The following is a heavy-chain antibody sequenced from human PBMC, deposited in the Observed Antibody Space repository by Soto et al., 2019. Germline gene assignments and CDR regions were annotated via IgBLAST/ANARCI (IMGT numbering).Heavy chain of an antibody. D-gene: IGHD6-25*01. CDR3: AFGSENFVS. V-gene: IGHV3-11*01. CDR2: ISSSGRTI. CDR1: GFTLSDYY. J-gene: IGHJ4*02. Sequence: QVQLVESGGGLVKPGGSLRLSCAASGFTLSDYYMSWIRQAPGKGLEWSSDISSSGRTIFYADFGKGRFTIARDNAKNSLFLQMSRPRAGDAAVYYCAFGSENFVSWVQGVLVVVS.